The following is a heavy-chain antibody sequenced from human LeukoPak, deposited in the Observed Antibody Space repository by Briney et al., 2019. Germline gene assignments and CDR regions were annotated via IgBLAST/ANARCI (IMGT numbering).Heavy chain of an antibody. J-gene: IGHJ5*02. D-gene: IGHD6-25*01. CDR2: KYFTGSA. Sequence: SETLSLTCAVSGGSVSSSSYSWGWIRQPPGKGLEWIGTKYFTGSAYYSPSLKSRVTISVDTSKNQFSLKLSSVTAADTAVYYCARHGLISSGWSHWFDPWGQGTLSPSPQ. CDR1: GGSVSSSSYS. CDR3: ARHGLISSGWSHWFDP. V-gene: IGHV4-39*01.